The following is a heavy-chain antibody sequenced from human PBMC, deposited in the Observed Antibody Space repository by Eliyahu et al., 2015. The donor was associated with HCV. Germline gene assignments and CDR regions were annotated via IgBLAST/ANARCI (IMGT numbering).Heavy chain of an antibody. V-gene: IGHV3-9*01. Sequence: EVQLVESGGGLVQPGRSLRLSCAASGFTFXDYAMHWVRQAPGKGLEWVSGISWNSGSIGYADSVKGRFTISRDNAKNSLYLQMNSLRAEDTALYYCAKAIEKPDILTGFDYWGQGTLVTVSS. J-gene: IGHJ4*02. CDR2: ISWNSGSI. D-gene: IGHD3-9*01. CDR1: GFTFXDYA. CDR3: AKAIEKPDILTGFDY.